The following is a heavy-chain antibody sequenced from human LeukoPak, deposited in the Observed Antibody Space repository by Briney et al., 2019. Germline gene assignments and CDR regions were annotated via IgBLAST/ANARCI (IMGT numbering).Heavy chain of an antibody. CDR2: VHPSEGT. CDR3: AREYCGGDCYRTGNYFDY. D-gene: IGHD2-21*02. V-gene: IGHV4-4*02. CDR1: GGSVSHSNW. J-gene: IGHJ4*02. Sequence: SETLSLTCAVSGGSVSHSNWWTWVRQSPGKGLEWIGEVHPSEGTNYNPSLKSRVTISVDKSKNQFSLKLSSVTAADTAVYYCAREYCGGDCYRTGNYFDYWGQGTLVTVSS.